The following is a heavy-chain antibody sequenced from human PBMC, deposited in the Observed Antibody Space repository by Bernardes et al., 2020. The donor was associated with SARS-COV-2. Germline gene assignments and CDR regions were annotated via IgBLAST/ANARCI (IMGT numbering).Heavy chain of an antibody. D-gene: IGHD3-10*01. V-gene: IGHV4-4*02. CDR2: IYHSGST. J-gene: IGHJ4*02. Sequence: SETLSLTCAVSGGSISSSNWWSWVRQPPGKGLEWIGEIYHSGSTNYNPSLKSRVTISVDKSKNQFSLKLSSVTAADTAVYYCYGSGFQPLGFDYWGQGTLVTVSS. CDR3: YGSGFQPLGFDY. CDR1: GGSISSSNW.